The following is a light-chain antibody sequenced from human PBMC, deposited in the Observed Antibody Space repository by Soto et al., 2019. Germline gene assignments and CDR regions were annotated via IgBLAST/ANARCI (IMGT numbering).Light chain of an antibody. CDR1: QAISTW. J-gene: IGKJ1*01. CDR3: QQSNSFPRT. Sequence: DIQMTHSPSSVSASVGDRVTLTGRASQAISTWLAWYQQNPGKAPNLLIYSASNLQSGVPSRFSGSGSGTDFTLTISSLQSEDFATYYCQQSNSFPRTFGQGTKVEIK. CDR2: SAS. V-gene: IGKV1D-12*01.